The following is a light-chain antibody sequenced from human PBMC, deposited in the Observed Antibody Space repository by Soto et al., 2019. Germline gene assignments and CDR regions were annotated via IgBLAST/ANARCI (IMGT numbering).Light chain of an antibody. V-gene: IGKV3-20*01. J-gene: IGKJ1*01. CDR1: QSVGTR. Sequence: EVVLTQSPATLSLSPGERATLSFRAAQSVGTRLAWYQHKTGQAPRLLIYGASKRATGIPDRFSGSGSGTDFTLTISRLEPEDFAVYCCQQYGSSPRTFGQGTKVDI. CDR2: GAS. CDR3: QQYGSSPRT.